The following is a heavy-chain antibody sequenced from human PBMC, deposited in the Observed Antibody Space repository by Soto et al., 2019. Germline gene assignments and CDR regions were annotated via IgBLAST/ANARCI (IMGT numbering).Heavy chain of an antibody. CDR1: GFTFSSYS. CDR3: ERTSGRFDY. V-gene: IGHV3-48*02. CDR2: ISSSSSTI. J-gene: IGHJ4*02. D-gene: IGHD1-1*01. Sequence: EVQLVESGGGLVQPGGSLRLSCAASGFTFSSYSMNWVRQAPGKGLEWDSYISSSSSTIYYADSVKGRFTISRDNAKNSLYLQMNSLREEDTAVYYCERTSGRFDYWGQGTMVTVSS.